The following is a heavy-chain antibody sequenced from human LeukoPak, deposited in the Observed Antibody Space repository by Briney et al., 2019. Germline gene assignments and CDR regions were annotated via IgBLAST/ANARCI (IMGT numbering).Heavy chain of an antibody. Sequence: PGGSLRLSCAASGFTVSSSYMSWVRQAPGKGLEWVSVIYSGGNTYYADFVKGRFTISRDNSKNSLFLQMNSLRAEDTAVYYCAELGITMIGGVWGKGTTVTISS. J-gene: IGHJ6*04. CDR3: AELGITMIGGV. D-gene: IGHD3-10*02. CDR2: IYSGGNT. V-gene: IGHV3-66*01. CDR1: GFTVSSSY.